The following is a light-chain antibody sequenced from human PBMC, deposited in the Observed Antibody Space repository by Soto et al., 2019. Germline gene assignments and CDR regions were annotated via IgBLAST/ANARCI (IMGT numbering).Light chain of an antibody. CDR3: QQYGSSPIT. J-gene: IGKJ5*01. CDR1: QSVSSSY. V-gene: IGKV3-20*01. CDR2: GAS. Sequence: EIVLTQSPGTLSLSPGERATLSCRASQSVSSSYLAWYQQKPGQAPRLLIYGASSRATGIPDRFSCSGSGTDFTLTISRLEPEDFAVYYCQQYGSSPITVGQGTRLELK.